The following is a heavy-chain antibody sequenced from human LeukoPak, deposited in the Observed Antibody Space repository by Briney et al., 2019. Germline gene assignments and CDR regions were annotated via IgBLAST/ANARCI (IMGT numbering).Heavy chain of an antibody. CDR2: IYSGGST. Sequence: GGSLRLSCAASGFTVSSNYMSGVRHSPGEGVEWVSVIYSGGSTYYADSVKGRFNISRDNSKNTLYLQMNSLRAEDTAVYYCAREAAGSLSLHYYYGMDVWGQGTTVTVSS. CDR3: AREAAGSLSLHYYYGMDV. CDR1: GFTVSSNY. D-gene: IGHD1-26*01. J-gene: IGHJ6*02. V-gene: IGHV3-53*01.